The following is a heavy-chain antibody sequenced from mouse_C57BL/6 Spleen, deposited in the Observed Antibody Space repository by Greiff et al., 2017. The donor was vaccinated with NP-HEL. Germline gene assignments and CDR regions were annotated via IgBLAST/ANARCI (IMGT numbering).Heavy chain of an antibody. Sequence: EVKVVESGGGLVQPGGSLSLSCAASGFTFTDSYMSWVRQPPGKALEWLGFIRNKANGYTTEYSASVKGRFTISRDNSQSILYLQMNALRAEDSATYYCARSYGSFAYWGQGTLVTVSA. CDR1: GFTFTDSY. CDR3: ARSYGSFAY. V-gene: IGHV7-3*01. D-gene: IGHD1-1*01. CDR2: IRNKANGYTT. J-gene: IGHJ3*01.